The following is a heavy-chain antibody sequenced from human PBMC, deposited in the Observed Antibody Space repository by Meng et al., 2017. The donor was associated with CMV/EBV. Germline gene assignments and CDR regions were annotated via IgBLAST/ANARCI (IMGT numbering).Heavy chain of an antibody. CDR2: INPNSGGT. D-gene: IGHD3-22*01. V-gene: IGHV1-2*02. Sequence: QVQLVQSGGEVKKPWASVKVSCKASGYTFTSYGISWVRQAPGQGLEWMGWINPNSGGTNYAQKFQGRVTMTRDTSISTAYMELSRLRSDDTAVYYCARDRVWDDSSGYYYYFDYWCQGTLVTVSS. CDR1: GYTFTSYG. J-gene: IGHJ4*02. CDR3: ARDRVWDDSSGYYYYFDY.